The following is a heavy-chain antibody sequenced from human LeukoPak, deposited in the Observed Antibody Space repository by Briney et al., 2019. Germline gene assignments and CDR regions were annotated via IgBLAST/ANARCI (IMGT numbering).Heavy chain of an antibody. CDR1: GFTFSSYG. V-gene: IGHV3-30*03. D-gene: IGHD4-17*01. CDR2: ISYDGTNK. CDR3: ARAQTYGDSRLLLDY. Sequence: PGGSLRLSCAASGFTFSSYGMHWVRQAPGKGLEWVAVISYDGTNKYYADSVKGRFTISRDNSNNTLYLQMNSLRVEDTALYYCARAQTYGDSRLLLDYWGQGTLVTVSS. J-gene: IGHJ4*02.